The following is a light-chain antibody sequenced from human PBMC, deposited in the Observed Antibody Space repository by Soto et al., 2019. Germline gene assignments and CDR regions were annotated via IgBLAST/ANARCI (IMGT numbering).Light chain of an antibody. Sequence: DIVMTQSPDSLAKSLGERATINCKSSQSVLYSSNNKNFLAWYQQKPGQPPKLLIYWASTRESGVPDRFSGSGSGTDFTLTLNSLQAEDVAVYYCQQYYTTPPTFGQGTKVEIK. CDR2: WAS. V-gene: IGKV4-1*01. CDR3: QQYYTTPPT. CDR1: QSVLYSSNNKNF. J-gene: IGKJ1*01.